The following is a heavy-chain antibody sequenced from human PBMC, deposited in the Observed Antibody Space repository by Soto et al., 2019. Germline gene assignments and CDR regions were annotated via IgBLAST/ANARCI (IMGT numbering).Heavy chain of an antibody. D-gene: IGHD2-15*01. CDR1: GGTFSSYA. CDR3: ARDPKMTPDDAFEI. Sequence: GASVKVSCKASGGTFSSYAISWVRQAPGQGLEWMGGIIPIFGTANYAQKFQGRVTITADESTSTAYMELSSLRSEDTAVYYCARDPKMTPDDAFEIWGQGTMVTVSS. V-gene: IGHV1-69*13. J-gene: IGHJ3*02. CDR2: IIPIFGTA.